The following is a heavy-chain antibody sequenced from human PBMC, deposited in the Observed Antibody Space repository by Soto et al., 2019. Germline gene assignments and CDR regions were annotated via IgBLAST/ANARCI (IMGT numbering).Heavy chain of an antibody. CDR2: IKPDGSER. D-gene: IGHD7-27*01. CDR3: ATDINWEHY. CDR1: GFTFGTYW. J-gene: IGHJ4*02. V-gene: IGHV3-7*04. Sequence: EVQLVESGGGLVQPGGSLRLSCEASGFTFGTYWMTWVRQPPGKGLECVADIKPDGSERYYFDSVKGRFTISRDNAKNSLYLQMNSLRAEDTAVYYCATDINWEHYWGQGTLVTVSS.